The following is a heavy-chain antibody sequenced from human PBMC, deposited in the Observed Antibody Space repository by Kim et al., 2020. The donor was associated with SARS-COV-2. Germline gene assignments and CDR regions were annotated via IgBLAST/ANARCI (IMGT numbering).Heavy chain of an antibody. CDR3: ARWDGRSYDY. J-gene: IGHJ4*02. D-gene: IGHD1-26*01. V-gene: IGHV3-53*01. Sequence: TTYYADSVKGRFTISRDNSKNTLYLHMNSLRAEDTAVYYCARWDGRSYDYWGQGTLVAVSS. CDR2: TT.